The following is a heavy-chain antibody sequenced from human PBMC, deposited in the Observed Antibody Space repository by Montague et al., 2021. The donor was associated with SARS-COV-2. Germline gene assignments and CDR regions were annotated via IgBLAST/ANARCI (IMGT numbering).Heavy chain of an antibody. D-gene: IGHD6-13*01. CDR3: TRDRGIAAADNYYYGMDV. CDR1: GDSIRSYH. V-gene: IGHV4-59*13. Sequence: SETLSLTCTVSGDSIRSYHWTWIRQPPGKGLEWIGRISDSGRTIYNPSLKSRVTISVDTSNNQFFLNLRSMVAADTAMYYCTRDRGIAAADNYYYGMDVWGPGTTITVSS. CDR2: ISDSGRT. J-gene: IGHJ6*02.